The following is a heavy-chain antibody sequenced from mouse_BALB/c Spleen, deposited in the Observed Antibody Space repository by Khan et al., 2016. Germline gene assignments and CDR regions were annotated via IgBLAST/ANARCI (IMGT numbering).Heavy chain of an antibody. J-gene: IGHJ2*01. CDR2: IDPANVNT. V-gene: IGHV14-3*02. CDR3: TREGYYPY. CDR1: GFNIKDTS. D-gene: IGHD2-3*01. Sequence: VQLKESGAELVKPGASVKLSCTASGFNIKDTSMHWVKQRPEQGLEWIGRIDPANVNTKYDPKFQGKATITADTSSNTAYLQLSSLTSEDTAVYYCTREGYYPYWGQGTTLTVSS.